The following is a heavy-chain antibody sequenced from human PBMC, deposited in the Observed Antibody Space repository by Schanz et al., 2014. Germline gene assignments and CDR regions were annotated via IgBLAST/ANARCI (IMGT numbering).Heavy chain of an antibody. CDR2: INPSRGST. CDR1: GGIFNYA. D-gene: IGHD2-21*01. CDR3: ARGSCGCAMFL. J-gene: IGHJ2*01. Sequence: KASGGIFNYAISWVRQAPGQGFEWMGLINPSRGSTRFAQKFQGRVTITRNTSASTAYMELSSLRFQHIHVYYRARGSCGCAMFLW. V-gene: IGHV1-46*02.